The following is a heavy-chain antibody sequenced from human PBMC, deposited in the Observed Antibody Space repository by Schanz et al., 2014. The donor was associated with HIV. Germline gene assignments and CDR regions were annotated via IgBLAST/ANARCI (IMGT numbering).Heavy chain of an antibody. D-gene: IGHD3-16*01. Sequence: QVELVESGGGVVQPGRSLTLSCAASGFTFSNYGMNWVRQAPGKGLEWVAVISYDGSNKYYGDSSKGRFTISRDNSKNTLYLQMNSLRPEDTAVYYCAKDAGGAMDVWGQGTTVTVSS. CDR1: GFTFSNYG. V-gene: IGHV3-30*18. CDR2: ISYDGSNK. J-gene: IGHJ6*02. CDR3: AKDAGGAMDV.